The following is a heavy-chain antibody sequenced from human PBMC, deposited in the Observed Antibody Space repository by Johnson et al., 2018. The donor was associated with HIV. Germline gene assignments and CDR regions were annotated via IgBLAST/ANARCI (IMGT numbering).Heavy chain of an antibody. CDR2: ISWNSGSI. CDR1: GFTFDDYA. Sequence: VYLVESGGGLVQPGRSLRLSCAASGFTFDDYAMHWVRQAPGKGLEWVSGISWNSGSIGYADSVKGRFTISRDNAKNSLYLQMNSLRAEYTALYYCDTGGSRWFPDAFYIWGQGTMVTVSS. J-gene: IGHJ3*02. D-gene: IGHD6-13*01. CDR3: DTGGSRWFPDAFYI. V-gene: IGHV3-9*01.